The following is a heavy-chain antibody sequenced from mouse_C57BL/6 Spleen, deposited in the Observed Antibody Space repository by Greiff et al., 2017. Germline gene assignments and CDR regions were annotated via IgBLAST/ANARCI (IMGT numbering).Heavy chain of an antibody. V-gene: IGHV1-50*01. Sequence: QVQLQQPGAELVKPGASVKLSCKASGYTFTSYWMRWVKQRPGKGLEWIGEIDPSDSYTNYHQKFKGKATLTVDTSSSTAYMQLSSLTSEDSAVYYCATNLYYFDYWGQGTTLTVSS. CDR2: IDPSDSYT. CDR3: ATNLYYFDY. J-gene: IGHJ2*01. D-gene: IGHD4-1*01. CDR1: GYTFTSYW.